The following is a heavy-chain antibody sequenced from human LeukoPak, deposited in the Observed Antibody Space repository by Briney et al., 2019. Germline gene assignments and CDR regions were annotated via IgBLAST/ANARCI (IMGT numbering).Heavy chain of an antibody. CDR1: GGSISSGGYS. CDR3: AREDSELLGVDY. J-gene: IGHJ4*01. CDR2: IYHSGST. V-gene: IGHV4-30-2*01. D-gene: IGHD1-7*01. Sequence: SQTLSLTCAVSGGSISSGGYSWNWIRQPPGKGLEWIGYIYHSGSTYYNPSLKSRVTIPVDRSKNQFSLELSSVTAADTAVYYCAREDSELLGVDYWGQEPWSPSPQ.